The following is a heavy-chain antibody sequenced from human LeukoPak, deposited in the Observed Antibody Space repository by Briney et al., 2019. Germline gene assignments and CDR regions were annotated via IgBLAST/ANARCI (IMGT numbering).Heavy chain of an antibody. V-gene: IGHV1-2*02. J-gene: IGHJ6*02. CDR3: ARDVVLMVYAVYGMDV. D-gene: IGHD2-8*01. Sequence: ASVKVSCKASGYSFTGYYIHWVRQAPGQGLEWMGWINPNSGGTNYAQKFQGGVTMTRDTSISTAYMELSRLRSDDTAVYYCARDVVLMVYAVYGMDVWGQGTTVTVSS. CDR1: GYSFTGYY. CDR2: INPNSGGT.